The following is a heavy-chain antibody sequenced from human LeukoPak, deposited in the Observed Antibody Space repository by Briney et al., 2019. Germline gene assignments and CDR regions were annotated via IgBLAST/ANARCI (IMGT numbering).Heavy chain of an antibody. CDR2: INHSGST. J-gene: IGHJ6*03. CDR3: ARVDYYYMDV. Sequence: GSLRLSCAASGFTFSTYNMNWLRQAPGKGLEWIGEINHSGSTNYNPSLESRVTISVDTSKNQFSLTLTSVTAADTAVYYCARVDYYYMDVWGKGTTVTVSS. CDR1: GFTFSTYN. V-gene: IGHV4-34*01.